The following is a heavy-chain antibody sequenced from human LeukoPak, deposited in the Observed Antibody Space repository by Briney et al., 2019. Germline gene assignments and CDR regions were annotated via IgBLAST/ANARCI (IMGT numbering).Heavy chain of an antibody. CDR1: GFTFSSYE. D-gene: IGHD4-23*01. Sequence: GGSLRLSCAASGFTFSSYEMNWVRQASGKGLEWVSTISYSGDSTYYADSVKGRFTISRDNSKNTLYLQMNSLRPEDTAVYYCANLLRWEPYWGQGTLVTVSS. J-gene: IGHJ4*02. V-gene: IGHV3-23*01. CDR3: ANLLRWEPY. CDR2: ISYSGDST.